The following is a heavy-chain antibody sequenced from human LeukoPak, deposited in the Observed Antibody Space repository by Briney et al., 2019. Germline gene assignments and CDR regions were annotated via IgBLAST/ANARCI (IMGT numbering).Heavy chain of an antibody. V-gene: IGHV4-4*02. CDR1: GGSISSSNW. CDR3: ARDPYSGSGYKGAY. Sequence: PSRTLSLTCAVSGGSISSSNWWSWVRQPPGKGLEWIGEIYHSGSTNYNPSLKSRVTISVDKSKNQFSLKLSSVTAADTAVYYCARDPYSGSGYKGAYWGQGTLVTVSS. CDR2: IYHSGST. D-gene: IGHD5-12*01. J-gene: IGHJ4*02.